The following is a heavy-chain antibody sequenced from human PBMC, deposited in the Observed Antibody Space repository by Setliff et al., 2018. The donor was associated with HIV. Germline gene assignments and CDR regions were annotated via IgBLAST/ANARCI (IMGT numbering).Heavy chain of an antibody. V-gene: IGHV3-9*01. Sequence: PGGSLRLSCAASGFTFDDYAMHWVRQAPGKGLEWVSGISWNSGNTGYADSVKGRFTISRDNAKNSLYLQMSSLRVEDTAVYYCARDQVVVVHNWFDPWGQGTLVTVSS. CDR1: GFTFDDYA. CDR3: ARDQVVVVHNWFDP. CDR2: ISWNSGNT. J-gene: IGHJ5*02. D-gene: IGHD2-15*01.